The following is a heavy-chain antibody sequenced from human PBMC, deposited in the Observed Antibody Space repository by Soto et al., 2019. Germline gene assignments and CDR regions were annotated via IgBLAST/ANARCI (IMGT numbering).Heavy chain of an antibody. V-gene: IGHV1-3*01. J-gene: IGHJ6*02. D-gene: IGHD3-3*01. CDR3: ARDEKDYDFWSGSRMDV. CDR2: INAGNGNT. Sequence: ASVKVSCKASGYTFTSYAMHWVRQAPGQRLEWMGWINAGNGNTKYSQKFQGRVTITRDTSASTAYMELSSLRSEDTAVYYCARDEKDYDFWSGSRMDVWGQGTTVTVS. CDR1: GYTFTSYA.